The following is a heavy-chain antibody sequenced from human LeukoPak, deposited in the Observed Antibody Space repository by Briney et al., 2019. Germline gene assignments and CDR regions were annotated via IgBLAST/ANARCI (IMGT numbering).Heavy chain of an antibody. J-gene: IGHJ4*02. CDR1: GYTFTSHY. CDR3: ARDGAHPGIIAAPLYYFDY. CDR2: INPSGGST. Sequence: ASVKVSCKASGYTFTSHYMHWVRQAPGQGLEWMGIINPSGGSTSYAQKFQGRVTMTRDTSTSTVYMELSSLRSEDTAVYYCARDGAHPGIIAAPLYYFDYWGQGTLVTVSS. V-gene: IGHV1-46*01. D-gene: IGHD6-6*01.